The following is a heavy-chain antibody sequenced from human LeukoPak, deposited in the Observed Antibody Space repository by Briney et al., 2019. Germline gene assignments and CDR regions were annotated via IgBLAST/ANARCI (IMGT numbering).Heavy chain of an antibody. Sequence: ASVKFSCKASGYTFTSYYMHWVRQAPGQGLAWRGKINPSGGSTSYAQNFQGRVTMNRDTSTSTVYMDLRSLRSEATAVYYCARVSRLEVGGYYFDYWGQGTLVTVSS. CDR3: ARVSRLEVGGYYFDY. CDR2: INPSGGST. CDR1: GYTFTSYY. D-gene: IGHD2-15*01. J-gene: IGHJ4*02. V-gene: IGHV1-46*01.